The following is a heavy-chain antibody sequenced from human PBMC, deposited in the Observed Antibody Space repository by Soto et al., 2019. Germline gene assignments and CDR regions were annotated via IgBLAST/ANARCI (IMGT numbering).Heavy chain of an antibody. V-gene: IGHV3-64*01. CDR1: GFTFSSYA. CDR2: ISSNGGST. Sequence: GGSLRLSCAASGFTFSSYAMHWVRQAPGKGLEYVSAISSNGGSTYYANSVKGRFTISRDNSKNTLYLQMGSLRAEDMAVYYCARDGICNYDILTGYCYFDYWGQGTLVTVSS. D-gene: IGHD3-9*01. CDR3: ARDGICNYDILTGYCYFDY. J-gene: IGHJ4*02.